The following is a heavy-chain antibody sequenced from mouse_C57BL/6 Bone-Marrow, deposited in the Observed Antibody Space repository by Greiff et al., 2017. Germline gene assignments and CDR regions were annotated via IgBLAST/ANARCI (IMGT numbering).Heavy chain of an antibody. CDR1: GYTFTSYW. V-gene: IGHV1-64*01. D-gene: IGHD2-10*02. Sequence: VQLQQPGAELVKPGASVKLSCKASGYTFTSYWMHWVKQRPGQGLEWIGMIHPTSGSTNYNEKFKSKATLTVDKSSSTAYMQLSSLTSEDSAVYYCARYGKGEWYFDVWGTGTTVTVSS. CDR2: IHPTSGST. CDR3: ARYGKGEWYFDV. J-gene: IGHJ1*03.